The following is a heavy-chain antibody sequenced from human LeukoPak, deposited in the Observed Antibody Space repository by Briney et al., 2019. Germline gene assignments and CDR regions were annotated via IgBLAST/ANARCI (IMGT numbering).Heavy chain of an antibody. D-gene: IGHD1-26*01. CDR2: INPSGDST. J-gene: IGHJ4*02. CDR1: GYTFTSYG. CDR3: ARSNSGGYYHFDY. V-gene: IGHV1-18*01. Sequence: ASVKVSCKASGYTFTSYGISWVRQAPGQGLEWMGIINPSGDSTSSAQKFQGRVTMNTDTSTSTAYMELRGLTSDDTAVYYCARSNSGGYYHFDYWGQGTLVTVSS.